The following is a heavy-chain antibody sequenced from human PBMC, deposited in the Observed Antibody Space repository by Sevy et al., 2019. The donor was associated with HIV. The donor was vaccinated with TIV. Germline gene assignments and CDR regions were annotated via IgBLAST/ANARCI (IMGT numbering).Heavy chain of an antibody. CDR3: ARDSDGSGHYYADYFDY. J-gene: IGHJ4*02. Sequence: ASVKVSCKASGYTFTTYPIGWVRQAPGQGLEWMGWISTYSGETRDAQKFQGRATMTTDTSTSTAYLELRSLRSDETAVYYCARDSDGSGHYYADYFDYWGQGTLVTVSS. D-gene: IGHD3-22*01. CDR1: GYTFTTYP. V-gene: IGHV1-18*01. CDR2: ISTYSGET.